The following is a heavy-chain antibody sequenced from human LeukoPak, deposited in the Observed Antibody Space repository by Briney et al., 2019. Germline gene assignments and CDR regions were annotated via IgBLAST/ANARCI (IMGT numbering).Heavy chain of an antibody. J-gene: IGHJ4*02. CDR2: ISDSGGRT. Sequence: GESLRLSCAASGFTFSSYAMSWVRQAPGKGLEWVSSISDSGGRTYYADSVKGRFTISRDNSKNTLYPQMNSLRAEDTAVYYCARAGQGAVFALFDYWGQGTLVTVSS. D-gene: IGHD2-8*01. CDR1: GFTFSSYA. CDR3: ARAGQGAVFALFDY. V-gene: IGHV3-23*01.